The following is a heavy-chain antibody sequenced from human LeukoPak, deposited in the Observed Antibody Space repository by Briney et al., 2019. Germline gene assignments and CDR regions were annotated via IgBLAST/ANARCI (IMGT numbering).Heavy chain of an antibody. CDR3: ARARSSDTAMVHFDY. CDR2: IHSGGTT. J-gene: IGHJ4*02. D-gene: IGHD5-18*01. V-gene: IGHV3-53*01. CDR1: GFTVSNNY. Sequence: GGSLRLSCAASGFTVSNNYMSWVRQAPGKGLEWVSVIHSGGTTNYADSVQDRFTISRDNSETTVYLHMNSLRAEDTAVYYCARARSSDTAMVHFDYWGQGTLVTVSS.